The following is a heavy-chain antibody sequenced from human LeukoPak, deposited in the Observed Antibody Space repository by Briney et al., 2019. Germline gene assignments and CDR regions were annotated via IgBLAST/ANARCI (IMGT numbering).Heavy chain of an antibody. CDR1: GFTFSSYS. J-gene: IGHJ4*02. D-gene: IGHD4-23*01. CDR3: ARYEYGGIDY. V-gene: IGHV3-48*01. Sequence: PGGSLRLSCAASGFTFSSYSMNWVRQAPGKGLEWVSYISSSSSTIYYADSVKGRFTISRDNSRDTLYLQMNSLRAEDTAVYYCARYEYGGIDYWGQGTLVTVSS. CDR2: ISSSSSTI.